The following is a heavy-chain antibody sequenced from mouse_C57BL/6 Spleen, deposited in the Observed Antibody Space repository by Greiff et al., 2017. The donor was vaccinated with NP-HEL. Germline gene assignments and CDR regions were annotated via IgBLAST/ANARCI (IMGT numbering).Heavy chain of an antibody. V-gene: IGHV1-85*01. CDR3: ARRYDYEGDY. Sequence: VQVVESGPELVKPGASVKLSCKASGYTFTSYDINWVKQRPGQGLEWIGWIYPRDGSTKYNEKFKGKATLTVDTSSSTAYMELHSLTSEDSAVYFCARRYDYEGDYWGQGTSVTVSS. J-gene: IGHJ4*01. CDR1: GYTFTSYD. CDR2: IYPRDGST. D-gene: IGHD2-4*01.